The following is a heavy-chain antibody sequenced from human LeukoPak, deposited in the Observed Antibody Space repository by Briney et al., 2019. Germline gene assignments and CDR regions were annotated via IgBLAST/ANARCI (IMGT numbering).Heavy chain of an antibody. CDR2: IRYDGSNK. V-gene: IGHV3-30*02. CDR1: GFTFSTYG. D-gene: IGHD4/OR15-4a*01. CDR3: AKAPPVITTYFDY. J-gene: IGHJ4*02. Sequence: PGGSLRLSCAASGFTFSTYGMHWVRQAPGKGLEWVAFIRYDGSNKYYADSVKGRFTISRDNSKNTLYLRMNSLRAEDTAVYYCAKAPPVITTYFDYWGQGTLVTVSS.